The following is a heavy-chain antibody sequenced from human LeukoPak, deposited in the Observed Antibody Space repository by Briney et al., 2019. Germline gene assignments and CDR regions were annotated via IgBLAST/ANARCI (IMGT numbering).Heavy chain of an antibody. CDR1: GGSFSGYY. J-gene: IGHJ3*02. CDR3: AGAYCGGDCYSGRTFDI. Sequence: SETLSLTCAVYGGSFSGYYWSWIRQPPGKGLEWIGEINHSGSTNYNPSLKSRVTISVDTSKNQFSLKLSSVTAADTAVYYCAGAYCGGDCYSGRTFDIWGQGTMVTVSS. V-gene: IGHV4-34*01. CDR2: INHSGST. D-gene: IGHD2-21*02.